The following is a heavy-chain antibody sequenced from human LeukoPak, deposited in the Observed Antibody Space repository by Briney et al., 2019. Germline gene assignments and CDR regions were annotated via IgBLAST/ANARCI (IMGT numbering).Heavy chain of an antibody. V-gene: IGHV3-74*01. J-gene: IGHJ3*02. CDR2: INSDGSST. Sequence: GGSLRLSCAASGFTFSSYWMHWVRQAPGKGLVWVSRINSDGSSTSYADSVKGRFTISRDNAKNTLYLQMNSLRAEDTAVYYCARVWIQLWLRDAFDIWGQGTMVTVSS. D-gene: IGHD5-18*01. CDR1: GFTFSSYW. CDR3: ARVWIQLWLRDAFDI.